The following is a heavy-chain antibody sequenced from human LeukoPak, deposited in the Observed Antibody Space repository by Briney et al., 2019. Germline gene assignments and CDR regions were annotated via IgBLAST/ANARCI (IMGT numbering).Heavy chain of an antibody. Sequence: GGSLRLSCAASGFTFSSYAMSWVRQAPGKGLEWVSAISGSGGSTYCADSVKGRFTISRDNSKSTLYLQMNSLRAEDTAVYYCAKRSSSSWYGFDIWGQGTMVTVSS. J-gene: IGHJ3*02. CDR1: GFTFSSYA. D-gene: IGHD6-13*01. V-gene: IGHV3-23*01. CDR2: ISGSGGST. CDR3: AKRSSSSWYGFDI.